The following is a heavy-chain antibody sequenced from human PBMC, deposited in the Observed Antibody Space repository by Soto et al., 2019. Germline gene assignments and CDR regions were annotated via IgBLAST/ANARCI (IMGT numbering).Heavy chain of an antibody. CDR1: GGSISSSSYY. J-gene: IGHJ4*02. V-gene: IGHV4-39*01. CDR2: IYYSGST. CDR3: ARGGDGYNYADY. D-gene: IGHD5-12*01. Sequence: SETLSLTCTVSGGSISSSSYYWGWIRQPPGKGLEWIGSIYYSGSTYYNPSLKSRVTISVDTSKNQFSLKLSSVTAADTAVYYCARGGDGYNYADYWGQGXLVTVYS.